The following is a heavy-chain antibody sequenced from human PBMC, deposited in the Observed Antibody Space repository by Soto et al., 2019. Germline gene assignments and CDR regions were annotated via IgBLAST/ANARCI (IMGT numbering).Heavy chain of an antibody. CDR1: GFTFASYV. J-gene: IGHJ4*02. D-gene: IGHD3-16*02. CDR3: ANAEHPRRSIGFDY. V-gene: IGHV3-23*01. Sequence: GGSLRLSCAGSGFTFASYVMTWVRQAPGKGLERVSSISATGGSTYYAGSVKGRFTISRDNSKNTLFLQMNSRRAEDTAIYYCANAEHPRRSIGFDYWGQGTLVTVSS. CDR2: ISATGGST.